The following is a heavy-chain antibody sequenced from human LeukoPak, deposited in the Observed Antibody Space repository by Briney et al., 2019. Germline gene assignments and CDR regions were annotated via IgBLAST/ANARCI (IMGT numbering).Heavy chain of an antibody. CDR2: IYSGGST. CDR3: VTRLA. Sequence: GGSLRPSCAASGFTVSSNYMSWVRQAPGKGLDWVSMIYSGGSTNYADSVKGRFTISRDSSKNTLYLQMNSLRAEDTAVYYCVTRLAWGQGTLVTVSS. J-gene: IGHJ5*02. D-gene: IGHD3-16*01. CDR1: GFTVSSNY. V-gene: IGHV3-53*01.